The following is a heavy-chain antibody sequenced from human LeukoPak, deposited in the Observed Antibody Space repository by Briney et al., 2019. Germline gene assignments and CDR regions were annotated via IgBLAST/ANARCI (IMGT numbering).Heavy chain of an antibody. CDR1: GLSFSDLW. Sequence: GGSLRLSCTASGLSFSDLWLTWVRQAPGKGLKWVANIKQDGSEKYYVDSVKGRFTISRDNAQNSLYLQMNSLRAEDTAIYYCATSTAAAGTDWGQGTLVTVSS. CDR2: IKQDGSEK. J-gene: IGHJ4*02. CDR3: ATSTAAAGTD. D-gene: IGHD6-13*01. V-gene: IGHV3-7*03.